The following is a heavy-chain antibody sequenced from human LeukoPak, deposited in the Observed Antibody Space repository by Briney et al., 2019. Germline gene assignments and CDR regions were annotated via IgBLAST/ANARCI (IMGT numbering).Heavy chain of an antibody. CDR1: GFTFSSYS. D-gene: IGHD6-19*01. CDR2: ISSSSSYI. J-gene: IGHJ4*02. CDR3: ARFGSGWYWAWDY. V-gene: IGHV3-21*01. Sequence: GGSLRLSCAASGFTFSSYSMNWVRQAPGKGLEWVSSISSSSSYIYYADSVKGRFTISRDNAKNSLYLQMNSLRAEDTAVYYCARFGSGWYWAWDYWGQGTLVTVSS.